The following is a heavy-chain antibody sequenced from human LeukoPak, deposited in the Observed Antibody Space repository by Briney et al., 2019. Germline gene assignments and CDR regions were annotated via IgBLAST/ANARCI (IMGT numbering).Heavy chain of an antibody. CDR3: ARGDGDYVYYFDY. V-gene: IGHV1-2*04. D-gene: IGHD4-17*01. J-gene: IGHJ4*02. CDR1: GYTFTGYY. Sequence: ASVKVSCKASGYTFTGYYMHWVRQAPGQGLEWMGWINPNSGGTNYAQKFQGWVTMTRDTPISTAYMELSRLRSDDTAVYYCARGDGDYVYYFDYWGQGTLVTVSS. CDR2: INPNSGGT.